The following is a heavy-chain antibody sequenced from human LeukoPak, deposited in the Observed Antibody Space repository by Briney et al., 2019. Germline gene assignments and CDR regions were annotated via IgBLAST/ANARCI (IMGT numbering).Heavy chain of an antibody. D-gene: IGHD5-18*01. Sequence: SETLSLTCSVSGGSISAYYWNWIRQPPEKGLEWIGYVHYTGRTTYNASLKSRVTISVDTSKYQFSLRLRSVTAADTAVYYCAGATSTAMGFRYFDYWGQGNLITVSS. V-gene: IGHV4-59*01. CDR1: GGSISAYY. CDR3: AGATSTAMGFRYFDY. J-gene: IGHJ4*02. CDR2: VHYTGRT.